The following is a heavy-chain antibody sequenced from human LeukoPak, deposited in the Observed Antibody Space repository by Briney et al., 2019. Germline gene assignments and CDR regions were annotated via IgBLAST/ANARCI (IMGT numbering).Heavy chain of an antibody. CDR1: GDSINSGEHY. CDR3: ARVQYCSGGSCHNLRLFDQ. Sequence: SETLSLTCTVSGDSINSGEHYWSWIRQPPGKGLEWIGHIYHSGTTYHNPSVKSRMTISVDTSKNQFSLNLRSVTAVDTAVYYCARVQYCSGGSCHNLRLFDQWGQGTLVTVSS. CDR2: IYHSGTT. J-gene: IGHJ4*02. V-gene: IGHV4-30-4*08. D-gene: IGHD2-15*01.